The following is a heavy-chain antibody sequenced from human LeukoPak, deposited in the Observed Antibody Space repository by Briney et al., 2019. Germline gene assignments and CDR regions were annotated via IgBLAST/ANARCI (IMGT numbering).Heavy chain of an antibody. CDR3: ARDHYNSSGYYATHY. CDR1: GFTFSSYA. V-gene: IGHV3-30-3*01. Sequence: PGRSLRLSCAASGFTFSSYAMHWVRQAPGKGLEWVAVILYDGSKKYYADSVKGRFTVSRDNSKNTLYLQMDSLSAEDTALYYCARDHYNSSGYYATHYWGQGTLVTVSS. D-gene: IGHD3-22*01. CDR2: ILYDGSKK. J-gene: IGHJ4*02.